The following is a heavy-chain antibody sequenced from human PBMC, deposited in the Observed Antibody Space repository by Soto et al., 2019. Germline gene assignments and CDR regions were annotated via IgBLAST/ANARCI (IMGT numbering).Heavy chain of an antibody. J-gene: IGHJ4*02. D-gene: IGHD3-22*01. CDR3: VKDRDSSGSLSGY. CDR1: GYTFTSYG. V-gene: IGHV1-18*01. Sequence: GASVKVSCKVFGYTFTSYGISWVRQAPGQGLERMGWISTHIGSTSYAQKLQGRVTMTTDTSTSTVYMELTSLRSDDTAVYYCVKDRDSSGSLSGYWGQGTLVTVSS. CDR2: ISTHIGST.